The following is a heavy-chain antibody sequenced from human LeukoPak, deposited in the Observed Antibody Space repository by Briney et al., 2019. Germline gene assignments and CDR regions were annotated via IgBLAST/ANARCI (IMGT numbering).Heavy chain of an antibody. Sequence: VGSLRLSCAASGFTFISYAMSWVRQAPGKGLEWVSAISGSGGSTYYADSVKGRFTISRDNSKNTLYLQMNSLRAEDTAVYYCAHRIAVAGSFDYWGQGTLVTVSS. CDR3: AHRIAVAGSFDY. D-gene: IGHD6-19*01. J-gene: IGHJ4*02. CDR2: ISGSGGST. V-gene: IGHV3-23*01. CDR1: GFTFISYA.